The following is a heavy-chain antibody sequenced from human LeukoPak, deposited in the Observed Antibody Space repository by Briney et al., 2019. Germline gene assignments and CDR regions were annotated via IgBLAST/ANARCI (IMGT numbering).Heavy chain of an antibody. Sequence: PGGSLRLSCAPSGFTFTDYSMNWVRQAPGKGLDWVASISTVSAYTFYADSVKGRFSISRDNVRNLLYLQMSSLGAEDTAVYYCARDGSGFYLYNYMDGWGKGTTVTVSS. CDR3: ARDGSGFYLYNYMDG. D-gene: IGHD6-25*01. J-gene: IGHJ6*03. V-gene: IGHV3-21*01. CDR2: ISTVSAYT. CDR1: GFTFTDYS.